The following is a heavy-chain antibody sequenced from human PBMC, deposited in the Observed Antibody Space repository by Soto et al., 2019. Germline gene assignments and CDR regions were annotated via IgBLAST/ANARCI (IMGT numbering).Heavy chain of an antibody. CDR1: GYTFTSYY. Sequence: GASVKVSCKASGYTFTSYYMHWVRQAPGQGLEWMGIINPSGGSTSYAQKFLGRVTMTRDTSTSTVYMELSSLRSEDTAVYYCAAPIVATIPDYWGQGTLVTVSS. CDR2: INPSGGST. J-gene: IGHJ4*02. CDR3: AAPIVATIPDY. D-gene: IGHD5-12*01. V-gene: IGHV1-46*01.